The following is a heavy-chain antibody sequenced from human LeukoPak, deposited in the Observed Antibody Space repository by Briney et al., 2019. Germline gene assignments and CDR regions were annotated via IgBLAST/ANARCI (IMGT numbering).Heavy chain of an antibody. CDR1: GGSISSGGYF. CDR2: SYGST. Sequence: PSETLSITCTVSGGSISSGGYFWSWIRQLPGEGLEWIGYSYGSTNYNPSLKSRVTISVDTSKNQFSLKLTSVTAADTAVYYCARELGRLVDFWGQGTLVTVS. D-gene: IGHD3-9*01. V-gene: IGHV4-31*03. CDR3: ARELGRLVDF. J-gene: IGHJ4*02.